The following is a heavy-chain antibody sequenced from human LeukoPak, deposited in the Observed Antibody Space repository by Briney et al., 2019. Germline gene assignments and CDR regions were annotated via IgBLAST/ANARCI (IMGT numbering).Heavy chain of an antibody. CDR3: ARVVLENMYYYYYYMDV. V-gene: IGHV4-38-2*02. J-gene: IGHJ6*03. CDR2: IYYSGSA. Sequence: SETLSLTCTVSGYSISSGYYWGWIRQPPGKGLEWIGSIYYSGSAYYNPSLKSRVTISVDTSKNQFSLKLSSVTAADTAVYYCARVVLENMYYYYYYMDVWGKGTTVTVSS. CDR1: GYSISSGYY. D-gene: IGHD3-3*01.